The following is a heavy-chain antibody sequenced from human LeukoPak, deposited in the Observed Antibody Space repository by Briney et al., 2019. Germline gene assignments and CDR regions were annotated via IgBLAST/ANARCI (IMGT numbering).Heavy chain of an antibody. Sequence: PGGSLRLSCAASGFSFSSYVMTWVRQAPEKGLEWVSVISGSGDITYYADSVKGRFTISRDNSKSTLYLQMNSVRAEDTAVYYCSKGSCGSSSCPCDYWGQGTLVTVSS. D-gene: IGHD2-2*01. CDR2: ISGSGDIT. V-gene: IGHV3-23*01. CDR3: SKGSCGSSSCPCDY. CDR1: GFSFSSYV. J-gene: IGHJ4*02.